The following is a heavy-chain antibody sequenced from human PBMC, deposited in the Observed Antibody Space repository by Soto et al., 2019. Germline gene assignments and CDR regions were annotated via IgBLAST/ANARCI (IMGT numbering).Heavy chain of an antibody. Sequence: DEQLLESGGGLVQPGGSLRLSCAASGFTFSTYHMVWVRQAPGKGLESVASISGSGNRVFYADSVKGRFTVSRDNSKNTLYLQMNSLRVEDSAVYYCAKILSVTTNYWHGMDVWGQGTTVTVSS. D-gene: IGHD4-17*01. J-gene: IGHJ6*02. CDR1: GFTFSTYH. CDR2: ISGSGNRV. CDR3: AKILSVTTNYWHGMDV. V-gene: IGHV3-23*01.